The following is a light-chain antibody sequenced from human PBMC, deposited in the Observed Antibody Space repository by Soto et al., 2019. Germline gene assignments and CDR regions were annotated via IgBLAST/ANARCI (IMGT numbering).Light chain of an antibody. V-gene: IGLV2-11*01. CDR2: DDT. CDR3: CSYAGGYTLGV. CDR1: NSDVGGYNY. J-gene: IGLJ2*01. Sequence: QSALAQPRSVSGSPGQSVTISCTGTNSDVGGYNYVSWYQQHPGKAPKLMIYDDTKRPSGVPDRFSGSKSGNTASLTISGLQADDEADYYCCSYAGGYTLGVFGGGTKLTVL.